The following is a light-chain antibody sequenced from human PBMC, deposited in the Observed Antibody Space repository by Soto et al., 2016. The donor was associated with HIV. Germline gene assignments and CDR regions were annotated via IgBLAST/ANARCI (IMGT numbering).Light chain of an antibody. CDR3: HSRDNSSEPVI. J-gene: IGLJ2*01. CDR1: SLGSYY. V-gene: IGLV3-19*01. CDR2: GLN. Sequence: SSELTQDPAVSVALGQTVKITCQGDSLGSYYATWYQQKPGQAPVLVIYGLNIRPLEIPDRFSGSSSGNTASLTITGVQAEDEADYYCHSRDNSSEPVIFGGGTKLTVL.